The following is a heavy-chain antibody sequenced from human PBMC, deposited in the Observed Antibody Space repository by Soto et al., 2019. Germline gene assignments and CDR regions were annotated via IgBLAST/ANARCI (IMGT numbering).Heavy chain of an antibody. V-gene: IGHV4-34*01. D-gene: IGHD6-19*01. CDR3: GRGRGYSNAWGSYYSGMDV. J-gene: IGHJ6*02. CDR1: GGSFSNYY. CDR2: INHNGST. Sequence: SETLSLTCALYGGSFSNYYWNWIRQPPGKGLEWMGKINHNGSTNHSPSLKSRLTISVDTSKNQFSLKLISVTAADTAVYFCGRGRGYSNAWGSYYSGMDVWGQGTTVTVSS.